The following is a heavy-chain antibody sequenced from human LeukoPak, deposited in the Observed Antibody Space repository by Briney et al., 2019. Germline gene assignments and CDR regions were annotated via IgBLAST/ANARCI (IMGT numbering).Heavy chain of an antibody. CDR2: IFSYNGQT. V-gene: IGHV1-18*01. CDR1: GHTANTYG. Sequence: ASVKVSCKASGHTANTYGFSWVRQAPGQGLEWIGWIFSYNGQTKYADKFQGRVTMTTDTSKTIAYMELRSLRSDDTAVYFCANVAKGRYFFYYMDVWGKGTTVTVS. J-gene: IGHJ6*03. D-gene: IGHD5-12*01. CDR3: ANVAKGRYFFYYMDV.